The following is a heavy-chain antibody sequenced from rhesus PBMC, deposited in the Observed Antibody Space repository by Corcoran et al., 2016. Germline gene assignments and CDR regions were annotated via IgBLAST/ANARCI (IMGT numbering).Heavy chain of an antibody. J-gene: IGHJ4*01. CDR2: INGNSDST. CDR1: GASISRYL. D-gene: IGHD4-29*01. CDR3: ARDQLAGNY. V-gene: IGHV4-80*01. Sequence: QVQLQASGPGLAKPSETLSSTCAVPGASISRYLSSWCRQPPGKGLEWIGEINGNSDSTYYNPSLKSRVTISKDASKNQFSLKLSSVTAADTAVYYGARDQLAGNYWGQGVLVTVSS.